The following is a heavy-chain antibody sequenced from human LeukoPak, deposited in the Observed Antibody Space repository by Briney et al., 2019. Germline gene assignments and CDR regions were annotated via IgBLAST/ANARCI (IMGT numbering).Heavy chain of an antibody. Sequence: PSETLSLTCTVSGGSISSYYWSWLRQPPGKGLEWIGYIYYSGSTNYNPSLKSRVTISVDTSKNQFSLKLSSVTAADTAVYYCARSDCSSTSCYVDYWGQGTLVTVSS. D-gene: IGHD2-2*01. CDR3: ARSDCSSTSCYVDY. CDR2: IYYSGST. V-gene: IGHV4-59*01. CDR1: GGSISSYY. J-gene: IGHJ4*02.